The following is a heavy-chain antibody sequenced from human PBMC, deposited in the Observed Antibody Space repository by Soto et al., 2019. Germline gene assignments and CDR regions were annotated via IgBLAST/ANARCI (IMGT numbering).Heavy chain of an antibody. Sequence: EVQLLESGGGLVQPGGSLRLSCAASGFTSSSYAMSWVRQAPGKGLEWVSAISGSGGSTYYADSVKGRFTISRDNSKNTLYLQMNSLGAEDTAVYYCAKDTSYGGNSGVWYFDLWGRGTLVTVSS. V-gene: IGHV3-23*01. CDR1: GFTSSSYA. CDR2: ISGSGGST. CDR3: AKDTSYGGNSGVWYFDL. D-gene: IGHD2-21*02. J-gene: IGHJ2*01.